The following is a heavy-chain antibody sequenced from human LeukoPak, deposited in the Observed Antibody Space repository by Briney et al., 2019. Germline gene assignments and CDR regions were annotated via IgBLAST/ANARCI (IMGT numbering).Heavy chain of an antibody. CDR1: RFTFSSYA. V-gene: IGHV1-2*06. CDR2: INPNSGGT. J-gene: IGHJ4*02. CDR3: ARKWYGEHFDY. D-gene: IGHD4-17*01. Sequence: GGSLRLSCAASRFTFSSYAMHWVRQAPGQGLEWMGRINPNSGGTNYAQKFQGRVTMTRDTSISTAYMELSRLRSDDTAVYYCARKWYGEHFDYWGQGTLVTVSS.